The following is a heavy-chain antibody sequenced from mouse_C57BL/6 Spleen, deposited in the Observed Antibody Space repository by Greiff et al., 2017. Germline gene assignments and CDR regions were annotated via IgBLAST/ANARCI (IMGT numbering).Heavy chain of an antibody. CDR2: ISDGGSYT. CDR1: GFTFSSYA. V-gene: IGHV5-4*03. J-gene: IGHJ4*01. CDR3: TRGGGLPMDY. D-gene: IGHD2-1*01. Sequence: EVMLVESGGGLVKPGGSLKLSCAASGFTFSSYAMSWVRQTPDKRLEWVATISDGGSYTYYPDNVQGRFTISRDNAKNNLYLQMSHLKSEDTAMYYGTRGGGLPMDYWGQGTTVTVSS.